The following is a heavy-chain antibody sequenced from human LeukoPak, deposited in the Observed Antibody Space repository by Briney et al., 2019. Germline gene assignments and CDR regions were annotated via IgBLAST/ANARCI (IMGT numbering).Heavy chain of an antibody. V-gene: IGHV4-31*03. D-gene: IGHD3-9*01. CDR2: IYYSGST. CDR3: ARDMTDWWFDP. Sequence: SETLSLTCTVSGGSVSSGGYYWSWIRQHPGKGLEWIGYIYYSGSTHYNPSLKSRVTISVDTSKNQFSLKLSSVTAADTAVYYCARDMTDWWFDPWGQGTLVTVSS. CDR1: GGSVSSGGYY. J-gene: IGHJ5*02.